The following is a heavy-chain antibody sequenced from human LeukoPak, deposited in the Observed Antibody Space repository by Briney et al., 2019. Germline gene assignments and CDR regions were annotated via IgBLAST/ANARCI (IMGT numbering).Heavy chain of an antibody. V-gene: IGHV4-34*01. CDR1: GGSFSGYY. Sequence: PSETLSLTCAVYGGSFSGYYWSWIRQPPEKGLEWIGEINHSGSTNYNPSLKSRVTISVDTSKNQFSLKLSSVTAADTAVYYCARDVYGSGSYHLNNWFDPWGQGTLVTISS. D-gene: IGHD3-10*01. CDR3: ARDVYGSGSYHLNNWFDP. CDR2: INHSGST. J-gene: IGHJ5*02.